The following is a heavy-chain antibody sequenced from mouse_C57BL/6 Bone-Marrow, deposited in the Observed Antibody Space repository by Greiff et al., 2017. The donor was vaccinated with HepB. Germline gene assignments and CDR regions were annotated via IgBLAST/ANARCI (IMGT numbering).Heavy chain of an antibody. Sequence: VQLQQSGAELARPGASVKLSCKASGYTFTSYGISWVKQRTGQGLEWIGEIYPRSGNTYYNEKFKGKATLTADKSSSTAYMELRSLTSEDSAVYFCARRGDYYGSLYWYFDVWGTGTTVTVSS. CDR1: GYTFTSYG. CDR2: IYPRSGNT. CDR3: ARRGDYYGSLYWYFDV. V-gene: IGHV1-81*01. D-gene: IGHD1-1*01. J-gene: IGHJ1*03.